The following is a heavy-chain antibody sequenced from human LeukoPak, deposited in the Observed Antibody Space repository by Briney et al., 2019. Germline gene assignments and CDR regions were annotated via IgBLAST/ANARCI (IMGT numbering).Heavy chain of an antibody. J-gene: IGHJ4*02. V-gene: IGHV4-59*01. D-gene: IGHD1-1*01. CDR2: IHYSGTT. CDR1: GGSIRSYY. Sequence: SETLSLTCTVSGGSIRSYYWGWIRQPPGKGLEWIGYIHYSGTTNYNPSLRSRVTISVDTSKNQFSLKLTYVTAADTAVYYCAKDDKTGMARNFDYWGQGTLVTVSS. CDR3: AKDDKTGMARNFDY.